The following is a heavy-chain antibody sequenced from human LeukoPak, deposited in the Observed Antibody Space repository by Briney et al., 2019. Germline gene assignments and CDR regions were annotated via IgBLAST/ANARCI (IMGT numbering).Heavy chain of an antibody. CDR3: ARDRGSWNSAYNGMDV. CDR2: PYSGGDR. Sequence: GGYLRLPCAASGFTVRSNYMTWVRQAPGQGLEWVSVPYSGGDRDYADSVKGRVTISRDNSKNTLFLQMNSLRAEDTAVYFCARDRGSWNSAYNGMDVWGQGTTVTVSS. D-gene: IGHD3-16*01. J-gene: IGHJ6*02. V-gene: IGHV3-66*01. CDR1: GFTVRSNY.